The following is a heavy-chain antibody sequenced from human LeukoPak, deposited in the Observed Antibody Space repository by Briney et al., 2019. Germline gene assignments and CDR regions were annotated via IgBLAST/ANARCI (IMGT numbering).Heavy chain of an antibody. V-gene: IGHV3-30-3*01. Sequence: GGSLRLSCAASGFTFSSYAMHWVRQAPGKGLEWEAVISYDGSNKYYADSVKGRFTISRDNSKNTLYLQMNSLRAEDTAVYYCAREVEGAYSNYFDYWGQGTLVTVSS. CDR1: GFTFSSYA. J-gene: IGHJ4*02. CDR2: ISYDGSNK. D-gene: IGHD4-11*01. CDR3: AREVEGAYSNYFDY.